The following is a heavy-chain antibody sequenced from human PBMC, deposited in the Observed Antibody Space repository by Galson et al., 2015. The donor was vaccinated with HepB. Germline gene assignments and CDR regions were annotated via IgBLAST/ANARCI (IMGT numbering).Heavy chain of an antibody. CDR1: GGSISSYY. J-gene: IGHJ3*02. Sequence: QVQLQESGPGLVKPSETLSLTCTVSGGSISSYYWSWIRQPPGKGLEWIGYIYYSGSTNYNPSLKRRVTISVDTSKNPLSLKLSSVTAADTAVYYCARVRVAAADAFDIWGQGTMVTVSS. CDR2: IYYSGST. D-gene: IGHD6-13*01. CDR3: ARVRVAAADAFDI. V-gene: IGHV4-59*12.